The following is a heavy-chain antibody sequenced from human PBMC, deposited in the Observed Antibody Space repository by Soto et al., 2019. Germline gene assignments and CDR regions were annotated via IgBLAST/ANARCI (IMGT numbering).Heavy chain of an antibody. J-gene: IGHJ4*02. CDR2: IYHSGST. D-gene: IGHD3-10*01. CDR3: ASRPRYGSGSYKDY. V-gene: IGHV4-4*02. Sequence: SETLSLTCAVSSGSISSRNWWSWVRQPPGKGLEWIGEIYHSGSTNYNPSLKSRVTISVDKSKNQFSLKLSSVTAADTAVYYCASRPRYGSGSYKDYWGQGTLVTVSS. CDR1: SGSISSRNW.